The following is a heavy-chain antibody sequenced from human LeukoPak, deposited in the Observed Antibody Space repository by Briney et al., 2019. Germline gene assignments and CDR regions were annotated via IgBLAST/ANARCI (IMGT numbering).Heavy chain of an antibody. CDR3: ARDHSFAGTTPDY. CDR2: IWYDGSNK. V-gene: IGHV3-33*01. Sequence: PGGSLRLSCAASGFTFSSYGMHWVRQAPGKGLEWVAVIWYDGSNKYYADSVKGRFTIFRDNSKNTLYLQMNSLRAEDTAVYYCARDHSFAGTTPDYWGQGTLVTVSS. CDR1: GFTFSSYG. D-gene: IGHD1-7*01. J-gene: IGHJ4*02.